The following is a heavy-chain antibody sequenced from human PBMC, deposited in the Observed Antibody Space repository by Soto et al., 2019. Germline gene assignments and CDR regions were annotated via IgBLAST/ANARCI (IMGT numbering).Heavy chain of an antibody. J-gene: IGHJ6*02. CDR2: IYYSGST. D-gene: IGHD6-13*01. CDR1: GGSISSGGYY. CDR3: ARDQGIAAAGEYYGMDF. V-gene: IGHV4-31*03. Sequence: SETLSLTCTVSGGSISSGGYYWSWIRQHPGKGLEWIGYIYYSGSTYYNPSLKSRVTISVDTSKNQFSLKLSSVTAADTAVYYCARDQGIAAAGEYYGMDFWGQGTTVTVS.